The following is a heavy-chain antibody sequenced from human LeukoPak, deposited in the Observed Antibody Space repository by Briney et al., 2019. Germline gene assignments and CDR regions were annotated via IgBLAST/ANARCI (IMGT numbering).Heavy chain of an antibody. Sequence: ASVKVSCKASGGTFSSYAISWVRQAPGQGLEWMGRIIPILGITNYAQKFQGRVTITADKSTSTAYMELSSLRSEDTAVYYCARRDTVTTAFDIWGQGTMVTVSS. D-gene: IGHD4-17*01. V-gene: IGHV1-69*04. J-gene: IGHJ3*02. CDR3: ARRDTVTTAFDI. CDR2: IIPILGIT. CDR1: GGTFSSYA.